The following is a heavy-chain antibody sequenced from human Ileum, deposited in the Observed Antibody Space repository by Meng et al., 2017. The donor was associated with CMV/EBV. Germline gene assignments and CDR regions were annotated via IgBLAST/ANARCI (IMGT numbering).Heavy chain of an antibody. CDR3: ARDKSARDSSAYDY. CDR1: GFTFGDDW. J-gene: IGHJ4*02. CDR2: IKQDGSEK. V-gene: IGHV3-7*01. Sequence: GESLKISCAASGFTFGDDWMSWVRQAPGKGLEWVANIKQDGSEKYYVDSVKGRFTISRDNAKNSLYLQMNSLRAEDTAVYYCARDKSARDSSAYDYWGQGTLVTVSS. D-gene: IGHD3-22*01.